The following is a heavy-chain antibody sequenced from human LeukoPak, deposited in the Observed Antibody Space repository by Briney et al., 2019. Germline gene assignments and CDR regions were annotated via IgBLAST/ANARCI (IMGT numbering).Heavy chain of an antibody. CDR1: GFSVNSNY. CDR3: ARSGYETLLSIDY. CDR2: LYSGGAT. Sequence: GGSLRLSCAASGFSVNSNYMSWVRQAPGKGLEWVSILYSGGATYYADSVKGRFTISRDISKDTVYLQMNSLRLEDTAVYYCARSGYETLLSIDYWGQGTLVTVSS. J-gene: IGHJ4*02. V-gene: IGHV3-66*02. D-gene: IGHD5-12*01.